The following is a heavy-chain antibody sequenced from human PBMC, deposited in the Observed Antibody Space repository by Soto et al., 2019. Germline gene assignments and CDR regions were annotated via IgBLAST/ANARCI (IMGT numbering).Heavy chain of an antibody. CDR3: ERVIGGPRGWSSSSCYVFDA. D-gene: IGHD2-2*01. J-gene: IGHJ4*02. CDR2: IFHNGYT. V-gene: IGHV4-31*11. CDR1: GGSISSGGYY. Sequence: PSETLSLTCAVSGGSISSGGYYWSWIRQHPGKGLEWIGSIFHNGYTYYSPSLSSRSTLSVDTTKYQFSVKMTSLTAAGTAVYYCERVIGGPRGWSSSSCYVFDAWGQGTLVTVSS.